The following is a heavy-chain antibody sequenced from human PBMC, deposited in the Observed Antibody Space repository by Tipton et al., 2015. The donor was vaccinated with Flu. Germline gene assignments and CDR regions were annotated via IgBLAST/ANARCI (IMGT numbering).Heavy chain of an antibody. J-gene: IGHJ5*02. V-gene: IGHV5-51*01. CDR1: GYSFTNNW. CDR3: ARVLSSGSGSNWFDP. D-gene: IGHD3-3*01. CDR2: IYPGDSDT. Sequence: VQLVQSGAEVKKPGESLKISCKASGYSFTNNWIAWVRQMPGKGLEWMGIIYPGDSDTRYTPSFQGQVTMSVDKSINTAYLHWGSLRASGSAMYFCARVLSSGSGSNWFDPWGQGTLVTVSS.